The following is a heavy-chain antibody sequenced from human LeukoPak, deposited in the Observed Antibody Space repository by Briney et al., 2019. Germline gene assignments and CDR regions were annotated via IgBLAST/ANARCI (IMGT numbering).Heavy chain of an antibody. D-gene: IGHD2-15*01. Sequence: GASVKVSCKASGHTFTRYYMHWLRQAPGQGLEWMGWINPNSGGTNYAQKFQGRVTMTRDTSISTAYVELSRLRSDDTAVYYCARDFCSGGSCYSTGGDYWGQGTLVTVSS. J-gene: IGHJ4*02. CDR3: ARDFCSGGSCYSTGGDY. CDR1: GHTFTRYY. CDR2: INPNSGGT. V-gene: IGHV1-2*02.